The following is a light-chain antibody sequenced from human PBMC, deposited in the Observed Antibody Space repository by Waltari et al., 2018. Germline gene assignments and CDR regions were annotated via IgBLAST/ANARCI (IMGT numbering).Light chain of an antibody. V-gene: IGKV3-15*01. Sequence: EVVMTQSPATLSVSPGERATLPCRDSQGIHSDLAWYQQKPGQPPRLLIYSASTRATGVPARFTGSGSGTEFTLTVSSLQPEDSAVYYCQQYNVWPPWTFGQGTKVEIK. CDR1: QGIHSD. CDR3: QQYNVWPPWT. CDR2: SAS. J-gene: IGKJ1*01.